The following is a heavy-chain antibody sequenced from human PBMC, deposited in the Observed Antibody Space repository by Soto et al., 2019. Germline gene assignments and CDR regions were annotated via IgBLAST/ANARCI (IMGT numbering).Heavy chain of an antibody. CDR3: ARDGGPTVTTLFRSEPD. CDR2: IYSGGST. Sequence: GGSLRLSCAASGFTVSSNYMSWFRQAPGKGLEWVSVIYSGGSTYYADSVKGRFTISRHNSKNTLYLQMNSLRAEDTAVYYCARDGGPTVTTLFRSEPDWGQGTLVTVSS. V-gene: IGHV3-53*04. D-gene: IGHD4-17*01. J-gene: IGHJ4*02. CDR1: GFTVSSNY.